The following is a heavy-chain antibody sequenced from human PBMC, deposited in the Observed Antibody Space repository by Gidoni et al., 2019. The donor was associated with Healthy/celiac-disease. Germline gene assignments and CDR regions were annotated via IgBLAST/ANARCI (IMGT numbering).Heavy chain of an antibody. J-gene: IGHJ4*02. V-gene: IGHV3-21*01. CDR2: ISSSSSYI. Sequence: EVQLVESGGGLVKPGGSLRLSCAASGFTFSSYSMNWVRQAPGKGLEWVSSISSSSSYIYYADSVKGRFTISRDNAKNSLYLQMNSLRAEDTAVYYCARDSTGIAVAGMDYFDYWGQGTLVTVSS. D-gene: IGHD6-19*01. CDR1: GFTFSSYS. CDR3: ARDSTGIAVAGMDYFDY.